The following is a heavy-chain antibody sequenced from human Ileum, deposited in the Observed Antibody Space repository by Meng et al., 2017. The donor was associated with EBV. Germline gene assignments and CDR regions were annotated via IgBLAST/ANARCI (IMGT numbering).Heavy chain of an antibody. CDR2: IHNSRSP. CDR1: DGPLFSSDYY. D-gene: IGHD2-15*01. V-gene: IGHV4-30-4*01. Sequence: SALEQLYPPTTLPLLTSVCDGPLFSSDYYRCYSHQPAQRMLERSEHIHNSRSPYYAPSLKRRITISEDTTKKLFSLTLSSVTAADAAVYYWASGQKADFDHWGRGTLVTVSS. CDR3: ASGQKADFDH. J-gene: IGHJ2*01.